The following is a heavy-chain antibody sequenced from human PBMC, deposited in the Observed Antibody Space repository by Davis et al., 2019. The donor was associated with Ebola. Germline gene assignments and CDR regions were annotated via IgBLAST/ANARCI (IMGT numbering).Heavy chain of an antibody. J-gene: IGHJ4*02. CDR3: AKGIAAAGPADY. CDR2: ISWNSGSI. V-gene: IGHV3-9*01. D-gene: IGHD6-13*01. Sequence: SLKISCAASGFTFSSYAMSWVRQAPGKGLEWVSGISWNSGSIGYADSVKGRFTISRDNAKNSLYLQMNSLRAEDTALYYCAKGIAAAGPADYWGQGTLVTVSS. CDR1: GFTFSSYA.